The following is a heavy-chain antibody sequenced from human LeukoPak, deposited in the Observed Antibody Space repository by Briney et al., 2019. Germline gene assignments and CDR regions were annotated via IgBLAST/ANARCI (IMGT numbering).Heavy chain of an antibody. CDR2: ISGSGGST. J-gene: IGHJ3*02. V-gene: IGHV3-23*01. CDR1: GFTFSSYA. Sequence: GGSLRLSCAASGFTFSSYAMSWVRQAPGKGLEWVSAISGSGGSTYYADSVKGRFTISRDNSKNTLYLQMNSLRAEDTAVYYCAKDEVTMVRGAEGAFDIWGQGTMVTVSS. CDR3: AKDEVTMVRGAEGAFDI. D-gene: IGHD3-10*01.